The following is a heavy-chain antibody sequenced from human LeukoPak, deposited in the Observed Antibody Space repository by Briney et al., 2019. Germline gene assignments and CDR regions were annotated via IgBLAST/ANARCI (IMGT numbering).Heavy chain of an antibody. CDR3: ARDATPTQLWFRGSFDY. CDR1: GFTFSDSG. D-gene: IGHD5-18*01. CDR2: ISSSSLSI. V-gene: IGHV3-48*01. J-gene: IGHJ4*02. Sequence: GGSLRLSCAASGFTFSDSGMTWVRQAPGKGLEWVSYISSSSLSIYYADSVKGRFTISRDNARNSLYLQMNSLRAEDTAMYYCARDATPTQLWFRGSFDYWGLGALVTVAS.